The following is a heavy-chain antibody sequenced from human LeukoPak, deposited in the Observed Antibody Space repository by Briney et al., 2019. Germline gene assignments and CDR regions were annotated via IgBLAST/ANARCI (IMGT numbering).Heavy chain of an antibody. Sequence: SLGLSCTASRFRFDDYAMHWVRQAAGKGLEWVSGISWRSGTTGYADSVKGRFTISRDNAKNSLYLQMNSLRPEDTALYYCAKGVGSGTYDSFDIWGQGTKVTVSS. CDR2: ISWRSGTT. CDR1: RFRFDDYA. V-gene: IGHV3-9*01. J-gene: IGHJ3*02. D-gene: IGHD3-22*01. CDR3: AKGVGSGTYDSFDI.